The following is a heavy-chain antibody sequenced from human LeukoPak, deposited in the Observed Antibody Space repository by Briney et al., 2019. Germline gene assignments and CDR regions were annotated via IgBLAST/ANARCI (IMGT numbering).Heavy chain of an antibody. V-gene: IGHV3-23*01. J-gene: IGHJ4*02. CDR3: AKDRGLRDITVTFPDY. Sequence: GGSLRLSCAASGFTFSSYAMSWVRQAPGKGLDWVSRLSNTGASTYYADSVQGRFTISRDNSKNTLYLQMNSLRAEDTAIYYCAKDRGLRDITVTFPDYWGQGALVTVSS. CDR2: LSNTGAST. D-gene: IGHD4-17*01. CDR1: GFTFSSYA.